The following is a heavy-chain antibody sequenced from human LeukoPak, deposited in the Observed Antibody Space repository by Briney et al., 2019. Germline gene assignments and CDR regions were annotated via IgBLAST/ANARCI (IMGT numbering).Heavy chain of an antibody. CDR3: ARGGPYYYYMDV. D-gene: IGHD1-26*01. J-gene: IGHJ6*03. CDR1: GGSVTDYY. Sequence: SETLSLTCTVSGGSVTDYYWSWIRQSPGKGLEWIGYIYYTGTSYNPSLKSRVTISVDTSKNQFSLKLSSVTAADTAVYYCARGGPYYYYMDVWGKGTTVTISS. V-gene: IGHV4-59*02. CDR2: IYYTGT.